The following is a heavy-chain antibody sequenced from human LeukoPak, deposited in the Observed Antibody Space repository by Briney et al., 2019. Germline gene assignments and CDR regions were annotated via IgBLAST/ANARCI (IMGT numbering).Heavy chain of an antibody. V-gene: IGHV3-74*01. J-gene: IGHJ4*02. Sequence: TGGSLRLSCAASGFTFSSYWMHWVRQAPGKGLVWVSRINTGGSSTDYADSVKGRFTISKDNAKNTVYLQMNSLRAEDTAVYYCVSFYETYWGRGTLVTVSS. CDR2: INTGGSST. CDR3: VSFYETY. CDR1: GFTFSSYW. D-gene: IGHD2/OR15-2a*01.